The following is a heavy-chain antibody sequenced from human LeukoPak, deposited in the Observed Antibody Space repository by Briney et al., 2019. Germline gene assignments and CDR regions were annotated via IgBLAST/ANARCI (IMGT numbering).Heavy chain of an antibody. CDR3: ARELRRVWYFDL. CDR2: INPNSGGV. CDR1: EYTFTAYC. V-gene: IGHV1-2*02. Sequence: ASVKVSCKASEYTFTAYCLHWVRQAPGQGLEWMGWINPNSGGVNYAQRFQGRVTMTRDTSISTAYMNLSGLTSDNTAVYFCARELRRVWYFDLWGRGTLVTVSS. J-gene: IGHJ2*01. D-gene: IGHD3-10*01.